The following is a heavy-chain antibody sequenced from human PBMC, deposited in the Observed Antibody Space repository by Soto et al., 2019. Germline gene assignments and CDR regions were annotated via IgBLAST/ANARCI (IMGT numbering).Heavy chain of an antibody. J-gene: IGHJ3*02. D-gene: IGHD3-3*01. V-gene: IGHV3-23*01. CDR3: AKDHTIFGVVDAFDI. Sequence: EVQLLESGGGLVQPGGSLRLSCAASGFTFSSYAMSWVRQAPGKWLEWVSAISGSGGSTYYSDSVKGRFTISRDNSKNPLYLQMNSLRAEDTAVYYCAKDHTIFGVVDAFDIWGQGTMVTVSS. CDR2: ISGSGGST. CDR1: GFTFSSYA.